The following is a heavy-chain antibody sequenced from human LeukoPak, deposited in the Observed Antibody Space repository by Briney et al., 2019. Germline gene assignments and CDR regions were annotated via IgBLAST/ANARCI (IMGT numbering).Heavy chain of an antibody. CDR1: GGSISSYY. V-gene: IGHV4-59*01. Sequence: SETLSLTCTVSGGSISSYYWSWIRQPPGKGLEWIGYIYYSGSTNYNPSLKSRVTISVDTSKNQFSLKLSSVTAADTAVYYCARDRYSRTGFDYWGQGTLVTVSS. J-gene: IGHJ4*02. CDR3: ARDRYSRTGFDY. D-gene: IGHD6-13*01. CDR2: IYYSGST.